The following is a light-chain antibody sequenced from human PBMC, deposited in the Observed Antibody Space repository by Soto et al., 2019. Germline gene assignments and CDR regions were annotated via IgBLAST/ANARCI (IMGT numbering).Light chain of an antibody. CDR3: SSFTSRFTFV. V-gene: IGLV2-14*01. J-gene: IGLJ1*01. CDR2: EVT. Sequence: QSALTQPASVSGSPGQSIAISCTGTRSDVGAYNYVSWYQQHPGKAPKLMLSEVTNRPSGVSGRFSGSKSGNTASLTISGLQAEDEADYYCSSFTSRFTFVFGTGTKLTVL. CDR1: RSDVGAYNY.